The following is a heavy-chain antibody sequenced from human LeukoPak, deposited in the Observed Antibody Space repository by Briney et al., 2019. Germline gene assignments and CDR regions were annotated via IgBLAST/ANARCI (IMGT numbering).Heavy chain of an antibody. CDR3: TTGPPARGYYYYYMDV. CDR2: IKSKTDGGTT. CDR1: GFTFSNAW. V-gene: IGHV3-15*01. Sequence: SGGSLRPSCAASGFTFSNAWMSWVRQAPGKGLEWVGRIKSKTDGGTTDYAAPVKGRFTISRDDSKNTLYLQMNSLKTEDTAVYYCTTGPPARGYYYYYMDVWGKGTTVTVSS. J-gene: IGHJ6*03.